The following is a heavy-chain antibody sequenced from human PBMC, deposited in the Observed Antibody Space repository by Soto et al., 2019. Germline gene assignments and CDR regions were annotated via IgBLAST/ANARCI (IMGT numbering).Heavy chain of an antibody. CDR1: GGSISSGDYY. CDR2: IYYSGST. Sequence: KSSETLSLTCTVSGGSISSGDYYWSWIRQPPGKGLEWIGYIYYSGSTYYNPSLKSRVTISVDTSKNQFSLKLSSVTAADTAVYYCARERARWNDYYYGMDVWGQGTTVTVSS. CDR3: ARERARWNDYYYGMDV. V-gene: IGHV4-30-4*01. J-gene: IGHJ6*02. D-gene: IGHD1-1*01.